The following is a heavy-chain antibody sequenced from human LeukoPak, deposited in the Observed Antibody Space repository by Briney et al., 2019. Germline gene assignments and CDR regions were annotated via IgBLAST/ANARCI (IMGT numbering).Heavy chain of an antibody. Sequence: GGSLRPSCAASGFTFSDYYMSWIRQAPGKGLEWVSYISSSGSTIYYADSVKGRFTISRDNAKNSLYLQMNSLRAEDTAVYYCARGGTWIQLWLREDYWGQGTLVTVSS. J-gene: IGHJ4*02. CDR3: ARGGTWIQLWLREDY. CDR2: ISSSGSTI. V-gene: IGHV3-11*01. D-gene: IGHD5-18*01. CDR1: GFTFSDYY.